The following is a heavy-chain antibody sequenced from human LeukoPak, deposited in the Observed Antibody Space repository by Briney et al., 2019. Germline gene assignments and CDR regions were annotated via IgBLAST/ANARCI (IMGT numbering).Heavy chain of an antibody. Sequence: PGGSLRLSCAASGFTFSSSAMHWVRQASGKGLEWVGRIRSKANSYATAYAASVKGRFTISRDDSKNTAYLQMNSLRAEDTAVYYCAREHSSVSSESKGYDLWGQGTLVTVSS. J-gene: IGHJ5*02. V-gene: IGHV3-73*01. CDR2: IRSKANSYAT. D-gene: IGHD6-19*01. CDR1: GFTFSSSA. CDR3: AREHSSVSSESKGYDL.